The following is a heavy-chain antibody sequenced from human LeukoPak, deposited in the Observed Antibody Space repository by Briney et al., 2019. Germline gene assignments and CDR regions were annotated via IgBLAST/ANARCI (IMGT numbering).Heavy chain of an antibody. CDR3: ARDGSTVVTSYYSYSMDV. CDR1: GFTFSSYW. V-gene: IGHV3-7*01. Sequence: PGGSLRPSCAASGFTFSSYWMSWVRQAPGKGLEWVANIKQDGSEKYYVDSVKGRFTISRDNAKNSLYLQMNSLRAEDTAVYYCARDGSTVVTSYYSYSMDVWGKGTTVTVSS. J-gene: IGHJ6*03. D-gene: IGHD4-23*01. CDR2: IKQDGSEK.